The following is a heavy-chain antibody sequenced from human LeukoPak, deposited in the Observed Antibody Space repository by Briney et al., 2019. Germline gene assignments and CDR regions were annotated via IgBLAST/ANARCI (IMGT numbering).Heavy chain of an antibody. Sequence: SETLSLTCTISGGSISSYYWSWIRQPPGKGLEWIGYICYSGSTNYSPSLKSRVTISLDTSKNQISLKLSSVTAADTAVYYCARHTTVVPPHYFDYWGQGTLVTVSS. V-gene: IGHV4-59*08. CDR3: ARHTTVVPPHYFDY. J-gene: IGHJ4*02. D-gene: IGHD4-23*01. CDR2: ICYSGST. CDR1: GGSISSYY.